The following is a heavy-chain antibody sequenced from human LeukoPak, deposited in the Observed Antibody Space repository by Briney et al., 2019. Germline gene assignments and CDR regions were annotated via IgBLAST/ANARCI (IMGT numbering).Heavy chain of an antibody. V-gene: IGHV4-34*01. Sequence: SETLSLTCAVDGGTFSGYYWTWIRQPPGKGLEWIGEINHGGSTNYNPSLKSRVTISVDTSKNQFSLKLRSVSAADTAVYYCARGDGSGSYYPYYDFWGQGTLVTVSS. CDR2: INHGGST. CDR3: ARGDGSGSYYPYYDF. CDR1: GGTFSGYY. D-gene: IGHD3-10*01. J-gene: IGHJ4*02.